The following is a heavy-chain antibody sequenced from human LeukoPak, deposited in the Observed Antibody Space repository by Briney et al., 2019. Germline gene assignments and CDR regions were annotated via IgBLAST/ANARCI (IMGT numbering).Heavy chain of an antibody. D-gene: IGHD6-19*01. V-gene: IGHV3-23*01. CDR2: ISGSGGST. CDR1: GSTFSSYA. J-gene: IGHJ4*02. CDR3: ANGGRKYSSSY. Sequence: GGSLRLSCAASGSTFSSYAMSWVRQAPGKGLEWVSAISGSGGSTYYADSVKGRFTISRDNSKNTLYLQMNSLRAEDTAVYYCANGGRKYSSSYWGQGTLVTVSS.